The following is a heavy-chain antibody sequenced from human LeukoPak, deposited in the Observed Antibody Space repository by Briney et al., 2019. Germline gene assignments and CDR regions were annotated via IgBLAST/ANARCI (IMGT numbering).Heavy chain of an antibody. V-gene: IGHV3-23*01. CDR1: GFTFANYA. CDR2: LTPAGTT. J-gene: IGHJ4*02. D-gene: IGHD2-2*01. CDR3: VKESPYPEGSTARIYYFDN. Sequence: GGSLRLSCAASGFTFANYAMSWVRQAPGKGLEWVSALTPAGTTFYADIVKGCFSVSRDNSKNTLSLQMNSLRAEDTAVYYCVKESPYPEGSTARIYYFDNWGQGTLVTVSS.